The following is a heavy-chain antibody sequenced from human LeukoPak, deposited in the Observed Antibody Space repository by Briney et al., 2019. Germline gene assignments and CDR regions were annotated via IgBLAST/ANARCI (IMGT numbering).Heavy chain of an antibody. Sequence: SETLSLTCSISRGFISTYHWTWIRQPPGKGLEWIGYVYSSGGAYYYPSLKNRLTLLVGTSKNQFSLKLRSVTAADTAVYFCARQDQVLCPTSRCLQYYYMPVWGNGITVTVSS. CDR2: VYSSGGA. CDR3: ARQDQVLCPTSRCLQYYYMPV. D-gene: IGHD5/OR15-5a*01. V-gene: IGHV4-59*01. CDR1: RGFISTYH. J-gene: IGHJ6*03.